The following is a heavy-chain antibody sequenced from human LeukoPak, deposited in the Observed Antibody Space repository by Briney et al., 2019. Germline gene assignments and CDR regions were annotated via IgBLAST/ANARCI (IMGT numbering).Heavy chain of an antibody. D-gene: IGHD6-13*01. J-gene: IGHJ5*02. CDR3: ASLQIAAAGTSFWFDP. CDR1: GFTFSSYS. V-gene: IGHV3-21*01. CDR2: ISSSSSYI. Sequence: GGSPRLSCAASGFTFSSYSMNWVRQAPGKGLEWVSSISSSSSYIYYADSVKGRFTISRDNAKNSLYLQMNSLRAEDTAVYYCASLQIAAAGTSFWFDPWGQGTLVTVSS.